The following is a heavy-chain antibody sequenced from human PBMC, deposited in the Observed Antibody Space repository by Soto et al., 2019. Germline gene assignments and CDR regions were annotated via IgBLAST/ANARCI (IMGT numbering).Heavy chain of an antibody. J-gene: IGHJ4*02. CDR2: ISAYNGNT. CDR3: ARDLDKAMVNPFEY. V-gene: IGHV1-18*01. Sequence: ASVKVSCKASGYTFTSYGISWVRQAPGQGLEWMGWISAYNGNTNYAQKLQGRVTMTTDTSTSTAYMELRSLRSDDTAVYYCARDLDKAMVNPFEYWGQGTLVTVSS. D-gene: IGHD5-18*01. CDR1: GYTFTSYG.